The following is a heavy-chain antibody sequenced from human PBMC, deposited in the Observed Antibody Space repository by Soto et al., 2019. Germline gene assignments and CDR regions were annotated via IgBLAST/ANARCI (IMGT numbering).Heavy chain of an antibody. J-gene: IGHJ3*02. V-gene: IGHV1-46*01. CDR2: INPSGGST. Sequence: ASVKVSCKASGYTLTRYYMHWVRQAPGQGLEWMGIINPSGGSTSYAQKFQGRVTVTRDTSTSTVYMELRSLRSEDTAVYYCASREDCSGGSCHDAFDIWGQGTMVTVSS. CDR1: GYTLTRYY. CDR3: ASREDCSGGSCHDAFDI. D-gene: IGHD2-15*01.